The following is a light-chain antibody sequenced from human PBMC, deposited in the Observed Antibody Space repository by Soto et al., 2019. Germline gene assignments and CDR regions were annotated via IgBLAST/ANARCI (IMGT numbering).Light chain of an antibody. V-gene: IGLV2-23*02. CDR1: SSDVGSYNL. CDR2: EVS. Sequence: QSVLTQPASVSGSPGQSITISCTGTSSDVGSYNLVSWYQQHPGKAPKLMIYEVSKRPSGVSNRFSGSKSGNTASLTISGLQAEDEADYYCCSYAGSSTYVFGTGTQLT. CDR3: CSYAGSSTYV. J-gene: IGLJ1*01.